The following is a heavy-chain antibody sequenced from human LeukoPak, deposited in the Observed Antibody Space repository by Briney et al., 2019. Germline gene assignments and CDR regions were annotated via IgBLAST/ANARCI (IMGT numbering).Heavy chain of an antibody. CDR2: ISSSGSTI. J-gene: IGHJ5*02. V-gene: IGHV3-11*01. CDR3: ARDQTSTGIAVAGGGWFDP. Sequence: TGGSLRLSCAASGFTFSDYYMSWIRQAPGKGLEWVSYISSSGSTIYYADSVKGRFTISRDNAKNSLYLQMNSLRAEDTAVYYCARDQTSTGIAVAGGGWFDPWGQGTLVTVSS. CDR1: GFTFSDYY. D-gene: IGHD6-19*01.